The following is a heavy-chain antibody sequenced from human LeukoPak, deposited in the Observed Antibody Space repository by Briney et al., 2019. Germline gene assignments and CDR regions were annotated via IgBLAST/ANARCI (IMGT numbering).Heavy chain of an antibody. V-gene: IGHV4-59*01. CDR3: ARSGHSYGTYYFDY. CDR2: IYYSGGT. J-gene: IGHJ4*02. Sequence: PSETLSLTCTVSSDSLSSYYWNWIRQVPGRGLEWIGHIYYSGGTYYNPSLKGRVTISVDSAKNQFSLRLSSVTAADTAVYFCARSGHSYGTYYFDYWGPRSLVTVSS. D-gene: IGHD5-18*01. CDR1: SDSLSSYY.